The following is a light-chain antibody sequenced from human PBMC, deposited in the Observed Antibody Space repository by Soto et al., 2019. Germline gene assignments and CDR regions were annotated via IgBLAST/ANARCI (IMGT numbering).Light chain of an antibody. CDR3: QQYNNWPSIT. Sequence: IVLSQSPATLSLTPGERATLSCRASQSVSSYLAWYQQKPGQAPRLLIYDASNRATGIPARFSGSGSGTDFTLTISSLQSEDFAVYYGQQYNNWPSITFGQGNYWR. V-gene: IGKV3-11*01. CDR2: DAS. J-gene: IGKJ5*01. CDR1: QSVSSY.